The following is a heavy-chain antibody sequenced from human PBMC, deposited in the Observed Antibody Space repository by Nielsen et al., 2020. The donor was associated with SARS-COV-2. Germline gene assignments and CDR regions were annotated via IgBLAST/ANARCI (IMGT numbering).Heavy chain of an antibody. D-gene: IGHD1-14*01. Sequence: KVSCKGSGYSFTSYWIGWVRQMPGKGLEWMGIIYPGDSDTRYSPSFQGQVTISADKSISTAYLQWSSLKASDTAMYYCARNSDRFSFGGSVDYWGQGTLVTVSS. CDR2: IYPGDSDT. J-gene: IGHJ4*02. V-gene: IGHV5-51*01. CDR3: ARNSDRFSFGGSVDY. CDR1: GYSFTSYW.